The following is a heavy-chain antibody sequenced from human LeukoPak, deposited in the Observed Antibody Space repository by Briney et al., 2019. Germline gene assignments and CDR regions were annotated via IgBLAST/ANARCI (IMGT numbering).Heavy chain of an antibody. V-gene: IGHV3-30-3*01. D-gene: IGHD6-13*01. J-gene: IGHJ4*02. Sequence: GGSLRLSCAASKFTFSSYAIHWVRQAPGKGLEWVAVISYDGSNKYYADSVKGRFTISRDNSKNTLYLQMNSLRAEDTAVYYCAKDRSGYSSSWGQGTLVTVSS. CDR2: ISYDGSNK. CDR1: KFTFSSYA. CDR3: AKDRSGYSSS.